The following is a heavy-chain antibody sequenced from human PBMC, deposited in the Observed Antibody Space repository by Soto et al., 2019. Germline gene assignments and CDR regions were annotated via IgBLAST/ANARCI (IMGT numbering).Heavy chain of an antibody. CDR2: TYYRSNWYN. CDR3: ARVQLYYNDISGRPLNAFDI. D-gene: IGHD3-22*01. Sequence: SQTLSLTCAISGDSFSSSSAAWNWIRQSPSRGLKWLGRTYYRSNWYNDYAVSVKSRITINPDTSENQFSLQLRSVTPEDTAVYYCARVQLYYNDISGRPLNAFDIWGQGTMVTVSS. CDR1: GDSFSSSSAA. V-gene: IGHV6-1*01. J-gene: IGHJ3*02.